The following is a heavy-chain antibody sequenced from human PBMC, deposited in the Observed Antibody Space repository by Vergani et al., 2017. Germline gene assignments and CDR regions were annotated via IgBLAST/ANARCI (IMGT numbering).Heavy chain of an antibody. Sequence: QVQLVQSGAEVKKPGASVKVSCKASGYTFTSYYMHWVRQAPGQGLEWMGIINPSGGSTSYAQKFKGRVTMTRDTSTSTVYMELSSLRSEDTSVYYCAKDHGGYCTNGNCLFGAWGQGTPVTVSS. D-gene: IGHD2-8*01. CDR3: AKDHGGYCTNGNCLFGA. J-gene: IGHJ4*03. CDR2: INPSGGST. CDR1: GYTFTSYY. V-gene: IGHV1-46*01.